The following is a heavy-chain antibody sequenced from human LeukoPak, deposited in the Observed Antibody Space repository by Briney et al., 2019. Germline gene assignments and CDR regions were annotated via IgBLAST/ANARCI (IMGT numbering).Heavy chain of an antibody. Sequence: SETLSLTCTVSGGSVSSGSYYWSWIRQPPGKGLEWIGYIYYSGSTNYNPSLKSRVTISVDTSKNQFSLKLSSVTAADTAVYYCARDRYCSGGNCYRGDAFDIWGQGTMVTVSS. V-gene: IGHV4-61*01. CDR3: ARDRYCSGGNCYRGDAFDI. J-gene: IGHJ3*02. D-gene: IGHD2-15*01. CDR1: GGSVSSGSYY. CDR2: IYYSGST.